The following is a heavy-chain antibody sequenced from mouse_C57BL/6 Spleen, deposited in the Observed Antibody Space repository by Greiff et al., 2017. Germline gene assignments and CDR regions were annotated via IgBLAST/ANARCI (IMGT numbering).Heavy chain of an antibody. J-gene: IGHJ4*01. Sequence: VQLQQPGAELVMPGASVKLSCKASGYTFTSYWVHWVKQRPGQGLEWIGEIDPSDSYTNYNQKFKGKSTLTVDKSSSTAYMQLSSLTSEDSAVSYCARMDYWGQGTSGTVSS. CDR3: ARMDY. V-gene: IGHV1-69*01. CDR2: IDPSDSYT. CDR1: GYTFTSYW.